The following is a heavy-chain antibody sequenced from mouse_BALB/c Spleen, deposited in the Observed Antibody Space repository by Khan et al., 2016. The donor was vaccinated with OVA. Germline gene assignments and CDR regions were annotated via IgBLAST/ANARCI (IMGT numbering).Heavy chain of an antibody. Sequence: QVQLQQPGAELVKPGASVKLSCTASGYTFSSYWMHWVKQRPGQGLEWIGEIDPSDSHTNYNQKFKGKATLNVDKSSSTAYMHLSSLTSEDSSIFYCARSYYYGSSTWFAYWGQATLVTVSA. CDR3: ARSYYYGSSTWFAY. CDR2: IDPSDSHT. D-gene: IGHD1-1*01. CDR1: GYTFSSYW. V-gene: IGHV1-69*02. J-gene: IGHJ3*01.